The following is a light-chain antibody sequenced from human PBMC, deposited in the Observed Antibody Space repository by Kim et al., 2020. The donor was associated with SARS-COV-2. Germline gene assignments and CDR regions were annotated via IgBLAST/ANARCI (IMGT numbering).Light chain of an antibody. J-gene: IGKJ2*03. V-gene: IGKV1-33*01. CDR2: DAS. CDR1: QDIYNN. Sequence: LSASVGDRVTITCQASQDIYNNLNWYQQKAGKAPKLLIFDASNLDIGVPSRFSGSGSGTDFTFTISSLQPEDIATYYCQQYAKRLSFGQGTKLEIK. CDR3: QQYAKRLS.